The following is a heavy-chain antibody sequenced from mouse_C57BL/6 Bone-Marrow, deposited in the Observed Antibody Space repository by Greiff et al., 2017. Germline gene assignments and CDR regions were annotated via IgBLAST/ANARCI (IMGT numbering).Heavy chain of an antibody. Sequence: VKLMEPGAELVKPGASVKMSCKASGYTFTTYPIEWMKQNHGKSLEWIGNFHPYNDDTTYNEKFKGKATLTVEQSSRTVSLALSRLTSGDSAVYYCARGGNYGGYYFDYWGKGTTLTVPS. CDR3: ARGGNYGGYYFDY. V-gene: IGHV1-47*01. CDR1: GYTFTTYP. CDR2: FHPYNDDT. D-gene: IGHD2-1*01. J-gene: IGHJ2*01.